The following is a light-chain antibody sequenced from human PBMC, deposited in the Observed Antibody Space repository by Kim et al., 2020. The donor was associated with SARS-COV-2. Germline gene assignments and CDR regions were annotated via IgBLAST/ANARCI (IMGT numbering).Light chain of an antibody. V-gene: IGLV2-14*03. CDR1: SSDVGGYDY. CDR2: DVS. J-gene: IGLJ2*01. Sequence: QSALTQPASVSGSPGQSITISCTGTSSDVGGYDYVSWYQQHPGKAPKLMIYDVSSRPSGVSNRFSGSKSGNTASLTISGLQAEDEADYYCSSYTSRSTHVVFGGGTQLTVL. CDR3: SSYTSRSTHVV.